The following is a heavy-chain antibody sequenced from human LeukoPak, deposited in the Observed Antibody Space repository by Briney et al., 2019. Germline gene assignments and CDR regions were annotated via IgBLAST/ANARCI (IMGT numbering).Heavy chain of an antibody. V-gene: IGHV1-18*01. CDR3: LRDAQRPRLTPDY. Sequence: ASVKVSCKASGYTFSTYGISWVRQAPGQGLEWIGWISTYNGDTNYVQNLQGSVTMTKDTSTSTAYMELMSLRSDDTAVYYCLRDAQRPRLTPDYWGQGTLVTVSS. CDR2: ISTYNGDT. D-gene: IGHD6-25*01. CDR1: GYTFSTYG. J-gene: IGHJ4*02.